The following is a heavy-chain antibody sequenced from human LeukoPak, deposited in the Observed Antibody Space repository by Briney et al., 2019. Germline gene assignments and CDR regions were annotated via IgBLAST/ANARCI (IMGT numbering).Heavy chain of an antibody. J-gene: IGHJ4*02. V-gene: IGHV3-23*01. CDR2: ISGSGGST. D-gene: IGHD3-3*01. CDR1: GVTFSDYA. Sequence: GGPLTLSSAASGVTFSDYAMNWVRLAPGTGLQWVSSISGSGGSTYYADSVKGRFSISRDNSKNTLSLQMNSLRAEDTALYYCVKGGQRYDFWRFDYLGQGTVVTVSS. CDR3: VKGGQRYDFWRFDY.